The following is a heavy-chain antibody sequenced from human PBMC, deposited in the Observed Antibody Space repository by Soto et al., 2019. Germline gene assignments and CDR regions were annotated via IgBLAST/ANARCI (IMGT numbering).Heavy chain of an antibody. CDR1: GYSFTGYN. Sequence: QVQLVQSGAEVKKPGASVKVSCKASGYSFTGYNMHWVRQAPAQGLEWMGWINPNSGATNYAQKFQGRVTMTRDTSITTAYMELSRLRSDDTAVYYCAREGSSSSEYFQHWGQGTLVTVSS. D-gene: IGHD6-6*01. CDR2: INPNSGAT. J-gene: IGHJ1*01. CDR3: AREGSSSSEYFQH. V-gene: IGHV1-2*02.